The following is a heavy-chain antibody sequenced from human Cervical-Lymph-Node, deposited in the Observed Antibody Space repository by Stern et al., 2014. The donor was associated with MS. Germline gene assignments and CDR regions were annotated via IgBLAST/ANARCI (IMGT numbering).Heavy chain of an antibody. J-gene: IGHJ4*02. CDR1: GGSISRSTYY. CDR2: IYYSGTT. Sequence: VQLVESGPGLVKPSETLSLTCSVSGGSISRSTYYWGWIRQPPGKGLEWIGSIYYSGTTYYNPSLKSRVTIDTSTNQFSLGLTSVTAADTAVYYCARHDGWLPHYWSQGTLVTVSS. V-gene: IGHV4-39*01. CDR3: ARHDGWLPHY. D-gene: IGHD5-12*01.